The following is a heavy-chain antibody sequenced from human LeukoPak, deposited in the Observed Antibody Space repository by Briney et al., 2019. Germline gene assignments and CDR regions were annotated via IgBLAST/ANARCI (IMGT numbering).Heavy chain of an antibody. CDR3: ARDRAMLTGFDY. J-gene: IGHJ4*02. CDR1: GGSISSSSYY. D-gene: IGHD7-27*01. Sequence: SETLSLTCTVSGGSISSSSYYWSWIRQPAGKGLEWIGRIYTSGSTNYNPSLKSRVTMSVDTSKNQFSLKLSSVTAADTAVYYCARDRAMLTGFDYWGQGTLVTVSS. CDR2: IYTSGST. V-gene: IGHV4-61*02.